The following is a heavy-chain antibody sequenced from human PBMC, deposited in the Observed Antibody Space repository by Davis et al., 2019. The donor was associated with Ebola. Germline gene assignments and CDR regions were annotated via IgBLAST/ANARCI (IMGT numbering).Heavy chain of an antibody. D-gene: IGHD2-15*01. CDR2: ISGSGGST. CDR1: GFTFTTYS. V-gene: IGHV3-21*01. J-gene: IGHJ5*02. CDR3: ARPLEGYCSGGSCSLDP. Sequence: PGGSLRLSCVVSGFTFTTYSFNWVRQAPGKGLEWVSVISGSGGSTYYADSVKGRFTISRDNAKNSLYLQMNSLRAEDTAVYYCARPLEGYCSGGSCSLDPWGQGTLVTVSS.